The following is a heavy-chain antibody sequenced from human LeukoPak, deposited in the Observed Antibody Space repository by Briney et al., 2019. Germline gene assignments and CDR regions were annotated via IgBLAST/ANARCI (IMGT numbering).Heavy chain of an antibody. V-gene: IGHV4-30-4*01. J-gene: IGHJ4*02. Sequence: SETLSLTCTVSGGSISSGDYYWSWIRQPPGKGLEWIGYIYYSGSTYYNPSLKSRVTISVDTSKNQFSLKLSSVTAAGTAVYYCARYDYGGNSDSPRWGQGTLVTVSS. D-gene: IGHD4-23*01. CDR2: IYYSGST. CDR1: GGSISSGDYY. CDR3: ARYDYGGNSDSPR.